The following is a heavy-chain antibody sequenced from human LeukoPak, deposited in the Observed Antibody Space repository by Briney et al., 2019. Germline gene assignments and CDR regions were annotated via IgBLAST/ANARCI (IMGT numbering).Heavy chain of an antibody. J-gene: IGHJ4*01. D-gene: IGHD6-19*01. CDR3: TRGTAVVAGIDF. V-gene: IGHV3-74*03. CDR1: GFTFTNHW. CDR2: IDSDGSST. Sequence: GGSLRLSCAASGFTFTNHWMHWVRQAPGKGLVWVSHIDSDGSSTTYGDPAKGRFTVSRDNAKNTVYLQMNSLRAEDTAVYYCTRGTAVVAGIDFWGHGTLVTISS.